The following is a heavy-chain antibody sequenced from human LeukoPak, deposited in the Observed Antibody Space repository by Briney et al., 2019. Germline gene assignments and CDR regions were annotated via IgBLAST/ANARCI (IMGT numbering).Heavy chain of an antibody. V-gene: IGHV3-66*01. CDR1: GFTVSSNY. CDR3: ARGLRYSTGWYHFDY. CDR2: IYSGGSA. D-gene: IGHD6-19*01. J-gene: IGHJ4*02. Sequence: GGSLRLSCAASGFTVSSNYMSWVRQAPGKGLEWLSVIYSGGSAYCADSVKGRFTISRDNSKNTAFLQMNSLRAEDTAVYYCARGLRYSTGWYHFDYWGQGTQVTVSS.